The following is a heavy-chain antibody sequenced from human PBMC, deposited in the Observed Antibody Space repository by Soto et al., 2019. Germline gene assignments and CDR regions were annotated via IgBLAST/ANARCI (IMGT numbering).Heavy chain of an antibody. CDR1: GVSISSSSYY. CDR2: IYFSGST. Sequence: QLQLQESGPGLVKPSETLSLTCTVSGVSISSSSYYWGWIRQTPGKGLEWIGTIYFSGSTYYNPSLKSRVTISVDRSKNQFSLNLTSVTAADTALYYCARHGSYWGPATLVTVSS. CDR3: ARHGSY. V-gene: IGHV4-39*01. J-gene: IGHJ4*02.